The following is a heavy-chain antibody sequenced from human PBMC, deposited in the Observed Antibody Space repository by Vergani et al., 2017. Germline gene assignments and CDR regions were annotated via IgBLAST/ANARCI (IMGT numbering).Heavy chain of an antibody. D-gene: IGHD6-13*01. V-gene: IGHV5-51*01. J-gene: IGHJ5*02. CDR1: GYSFTSYW. CDR3: ARRTIAAAGTAPDWFDP. CDR2: IYPGDSDT. Sequence: EVQLVQSGAEVKKLGESLKISCKGSGYSFTSYWIGWVRQMPGKGLEWMGIIYPGDSDTRYSPSFQGQVTISADKSISTAYLQWSSLKASDTAMYYCARRTIAAAGTAPDWFDPWGQGTLVTVSS.